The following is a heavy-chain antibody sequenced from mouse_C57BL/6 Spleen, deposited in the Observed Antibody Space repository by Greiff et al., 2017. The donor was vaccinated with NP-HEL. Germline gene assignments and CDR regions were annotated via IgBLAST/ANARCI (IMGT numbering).Heavy chain of an antibody. Sequence: EVQVVESGGGLVKPGGSLKLSCAASGFTFSDYGMHWVRQAPEKGLEWVAYISSGSSTIYYADTVKGRFTISRDNAKNTLFLQMTSLRSEDTAMYYCARPPDSSGAFAYWGQRTLVTVSA. CDR3: ARPPDSSGAFAY. D-gene: IGHD3-2*02. J-gene: IGHJ3*01. V-gene: IGHV5-17*01. CDR2: ISSGSSTI. CDR1: GFTFSDYG.